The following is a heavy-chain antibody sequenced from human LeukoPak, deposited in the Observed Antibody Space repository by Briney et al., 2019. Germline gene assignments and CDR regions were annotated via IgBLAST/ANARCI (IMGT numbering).Heavy chain of an antibody. V-gene: IGHV1-18*01. CDR1: GYTFTTYG. D-gene: IGHD6-13*01. CDR3: ARVKRAAAATTANWFDP. CDR2: ISGYNGNT. J-gene: IGHJ5*02. Sequence: ASVKVSCKASGYTFTTYGISWVRQAPGQGLEWMGWISGYNGNTNYAQKFQGRVTVTTDTSTSTAYMELRSLRSDDTAVYYCARVKRAAAATTANWFDPWGQGTLVTVSS.